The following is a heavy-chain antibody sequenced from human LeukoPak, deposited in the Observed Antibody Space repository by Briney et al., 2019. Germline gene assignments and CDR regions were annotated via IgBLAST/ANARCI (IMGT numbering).Heavy chain of an antibody. D-gene: IGHD2-21*01. V-gene: IGHV3-66*04. CDR1: GFTLRNYS. CDR3: ATPIAAHRGGDLDI. Sequence: GGSPRLSCGASGFTLRNYSMIGVRQAPGKGLEGVSIIYSGGSTYYADSVKGRFTISRDYSNKTLYLKMNSLRAEDTAVYYCATPIAAHRGGDLDIWGQGTMVTVSS. CDR2: IYSGGST. J-gene: IGHJ3*02.